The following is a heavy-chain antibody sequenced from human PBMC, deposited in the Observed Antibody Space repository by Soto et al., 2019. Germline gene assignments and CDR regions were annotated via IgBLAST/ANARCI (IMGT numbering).Heavy chain of an antibody. CDR3: ARGWNDFPH. CDR1: GGTFSSYA. Sequence: SVKVSCKASGGTFSSYAISWVRQAPGQGLECMGGIIPVFGTANYAQKFQGGVTINADESTSTVYMELSSLRSEDTAVYYCARGWNDFPHWGQGTLVTVSS. J-gene: IGHJ1*01. CDR2: IIPVFGTA. D-gene: IGHD1-1*01. V-gene: IGHV1-69*13.